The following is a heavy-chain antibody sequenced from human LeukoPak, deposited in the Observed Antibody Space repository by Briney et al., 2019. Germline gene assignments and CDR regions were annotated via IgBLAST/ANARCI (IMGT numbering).Heavy chain of an antibody. V-gene: IGHV4-59*11. Sequence: SETLSLTCTVSGGSISSHYWSWIRQPPGQGLEWIGYIYYSGSTNYNPSLKSRVTISVDTSKNQFSLKLSSVTAADTAVYYCARGEWELPEGFDYWGQGTLVTVSS. J-gene: IGHJ4*02. CDR3: ARGEWELPEGFDY. CDR1: GGSISSHY. D-gene: IGHD1-26*01. CDR2: IYYSGST.